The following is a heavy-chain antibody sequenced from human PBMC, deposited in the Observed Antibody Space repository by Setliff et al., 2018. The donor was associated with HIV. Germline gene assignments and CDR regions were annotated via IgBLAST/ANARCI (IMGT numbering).Heavy chain of an antibody. J-gene: IGHJ4*02. V-gene: IGHV3-48*01. CDR1: GFTFSSYS. CDR2: ISSSSSTT. Sequence: GGSLRLSCAASGFTFSSYSMIWVRQAPGKGLEWVSYISSSSSTTYYVDSVKGRFTISRDNAKNTLYLQMNSLRAEDTGVYYCARLWSYDYVWGSYRPVDYWGRGTLVTVSS. D-gene: IGHD3-16*02. CDR3: ARLWSYDYVWGSYRPVDY.